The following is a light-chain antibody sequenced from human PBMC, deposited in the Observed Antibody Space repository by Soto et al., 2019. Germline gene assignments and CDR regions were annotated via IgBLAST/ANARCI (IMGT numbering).Light chain of an antibody. CDR3: QQYITLWT. J-gene: IGKJ1*01. CDR1: QRVSSN. V-gene: IGKV3-15*01. CDR2: GAS. Sequence: EIVMTQSPATLSVSPGDIVTLSCRASQRVSSNLAWYQQKPGQSSRLLIYGASTKATGIPARFSGSGSGTEFTRTISSLQYDDFAVYYCQQYITLWTFGQGTKVEIK.